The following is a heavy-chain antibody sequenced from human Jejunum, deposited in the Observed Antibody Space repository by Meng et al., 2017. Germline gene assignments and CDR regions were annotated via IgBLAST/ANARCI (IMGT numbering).Heavy chain of an antibody. CDR3: TRVKDTVVVVFSEKFDY. CDR1: GYTFTDYY. CDR2: INLKTGDA. Sequence: ASVKVSCKASGYTFTDYYMHWVRQAPGHGLEWMGRINLKTGDANFAQNFQGRVTMTRDTSISTAYMDLSRLTSDDTAVYFCTRVKDTVVVVFSEKFDYWGQGAPVTVSS. J-gene: IGHJ4*02. D-gene: IGHD5-18*01. V-gene: IGHV1-2*06.